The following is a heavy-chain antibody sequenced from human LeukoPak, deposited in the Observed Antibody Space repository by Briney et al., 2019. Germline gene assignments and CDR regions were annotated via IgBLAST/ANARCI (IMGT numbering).Heavy chain of an antibody. Sequence: GESLKISCKGSGYKFANYWIGWVRQMPGKGLEWMGIIYPGDSDTRYSPSFQGQVTISADKSISTAYLQWTSLKASDSAMYYCARVLIRGDEIDYWGQGTLVTVSS. V-gene: IGHV5-51*01. CDR3: ARVLIRGDEIDY. J-gene: IGHJ4*02. CDR2: IYPGDSDT. CDR1: GYKFANYW. D-gene: IGHD2-21*01.